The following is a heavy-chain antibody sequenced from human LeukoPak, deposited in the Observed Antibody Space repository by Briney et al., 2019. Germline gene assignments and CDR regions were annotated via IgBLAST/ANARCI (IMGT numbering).Heavy chain of an antibody. CDR3: ARDLAWGAFDY. CDR1: GFTVSSNY. CDR2: VSPPGGGT. V-gene: IGHV3-23*01. J-gene: IGHJ4*02. Sequence: GGSLRLSCAASGFTVSSNYMSWVRQAPGKGLEWLSGVSPPGGGTYYADSVKGRFTISRDDSKNTLSLQMNSLRVEDTAVYYCARDLAWGAFDYWGQGTLVTVSS. D-gene: IGHD7-27*01.